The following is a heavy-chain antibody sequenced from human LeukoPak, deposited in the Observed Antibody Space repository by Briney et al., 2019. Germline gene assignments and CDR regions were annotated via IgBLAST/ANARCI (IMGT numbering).Heavy chain of an antibody. CDR2: IYHSGST. CDR3: ARNSTSWSFDL. Sequence: SETLSLTCDVSGDSISSGYYWGWIRQPPGKGLEWIGTIYHSGSTYYNPSLKSRVTISADTSKNQFSLTLNSVTAADTAVCYCARNSTSWSFDLWGRGTLVTVSS. D-gene: IGHD3-10*01. CDR1: GDSISSGYY. J-gene: IGHJ2*01. V-gene: IGHV4-38-2*01.